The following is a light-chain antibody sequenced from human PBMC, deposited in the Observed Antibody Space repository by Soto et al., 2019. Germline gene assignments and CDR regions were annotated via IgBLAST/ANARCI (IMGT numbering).Light chain of an antibody. Sequence: VLTQPPSVSGAPGQRVTISCTGSSSNIGAGYDVHWYQQLPGTAPKLLIYHNSDRPSGVPDRFSGSKSGTSASLAITGLQAEDEADYYCQSYDSGLSAFYVFGTGTKVTVL. CDR3: QSYDSGLSAFYV. CDR2: HNS. CDR1: SSNIGAGYD. J-gene: IGLJ1*01. V-gene: IGLV1-40*01.